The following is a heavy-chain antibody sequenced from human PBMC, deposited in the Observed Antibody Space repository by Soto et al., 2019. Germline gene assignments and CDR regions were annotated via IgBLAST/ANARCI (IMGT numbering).Heavy chain of an antibody. V-gene: IGHV4-39*01. CDR2: IYYSGST. J-gene: IGHJ3*02. CDR3: ARHSDILRGVDI. Sequence: QLQLQESGPGLVKPSETLSLTCTVSGGSISSSSYYWGWIRQPPGKGLEWIGSIYYSGSTYYNPSLKSRVTIAVDTSKNQFSLKLSSVTAADTSVYYCARHSDILRGVDIWGQGTMVTVSS. D-gene: IGHD3-9*01. CDR1: GGSISSSSYY.